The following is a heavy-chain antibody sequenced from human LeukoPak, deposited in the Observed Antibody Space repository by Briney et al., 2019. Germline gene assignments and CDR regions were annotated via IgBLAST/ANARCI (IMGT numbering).Heavy chain of an antibody. Sequence: SETLSPTCTVSGGSISSSYYWGWIRQPPGKGLEWIGSIYYSGSTYYNPSLKSRVTLSVDTSKNQFSLKLSSVTAADTAVYFCARGPYSYDSSGAFDIWGQGTMVTVSS. CDR1: GGSISSSYY. D-gene: IGHD3-22*01. CDR2: IYYSGST. V-gene: IGHV4-39*07. J-gene: IGHJ3*02. CDR3: ARGPYSYDSSGAFDI.